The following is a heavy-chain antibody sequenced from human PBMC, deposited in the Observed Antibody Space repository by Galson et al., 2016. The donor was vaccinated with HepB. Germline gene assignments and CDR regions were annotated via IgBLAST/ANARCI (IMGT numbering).Heavy chain of an antibody. CDR3: YAREAVTFDY. V-gene: IGHV4-39*02. J-gene: IGHJ4*02. Sequence: SETLSLTCSVSGVSISSTSYYWGWIRQSPGKGLEWIGSIFYSGNTYSNPSLESRLTMSVDTSRNHFSLRLNSVTAADTAVYYCYAREAVTFDYWGQGPLVTVSS. D-gene: IGHD6-19*01. CDR1: GVSISSTSYY. CDR2: IFYSGNT.